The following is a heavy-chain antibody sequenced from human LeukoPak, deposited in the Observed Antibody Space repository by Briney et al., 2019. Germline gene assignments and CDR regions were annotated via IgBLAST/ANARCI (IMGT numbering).Heavy chain of an antibody. J-gene: IGHJ4*02. V-gene: IGHV3-21*01. Sequence: PGGSLRLSCAASGFTFSSYNMNWVRQAPGKGLEWVSSISSSSSYIYYADSVKGRFTISRDNAKNSLYLQMNSLRAEDTAVYYCASSPFLTGYYNPSDYWGQGTLVTVSS. D-gene: IGHD3-9*01. CDR2: ISSSSSYI. CDR3: ASSPFLTGYYNPSDY. CDR1: GFTFSSYN.